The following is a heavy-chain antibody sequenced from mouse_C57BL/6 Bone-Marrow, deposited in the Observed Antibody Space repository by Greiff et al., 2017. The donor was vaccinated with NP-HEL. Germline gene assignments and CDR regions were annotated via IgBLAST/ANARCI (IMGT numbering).Heavy chain of an antibody. CDR2: IWSGGST. CDR3: ARRGDYDYDGYYAMDY. CDR1: GFSLTSYG. V-gene: IGHV2-2*02. Sequence: QVQLQQSGPGLVQPSQSLSITCTVSGFSLTSYGVHWVRQSPGKGLEWLGVIWSGGSTDYNAAFISRLSISKDNSKSQVFFKMNSLQANDTAVYYWARRGDYDYDGYYAMDYWGQGTSVTVSS. D-gene: IGHD2-4*01. J-gene: IGHJ4*01.